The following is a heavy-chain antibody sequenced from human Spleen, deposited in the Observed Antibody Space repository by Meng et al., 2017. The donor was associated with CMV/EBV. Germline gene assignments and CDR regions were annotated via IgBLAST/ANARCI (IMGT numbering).Heavy chain of an antibody. Sequence: ASVKVSCKASGYTFTSYGISWVRQAPGQGLEWMGWINPNGDGTRFAQRFQGRVAMTRDTSISTVYMELSRLRSDDTALYYCARDMGSGYDYWGQGTLVTVSS. V-gene: IGHV1-2*02. D-gene: IGHD2-15*01. J-gene: IGHJ4*02. CDR1: GYTFTSYG. CDR2: INPNGDGT. CDR3: ARDMGSGYDY.